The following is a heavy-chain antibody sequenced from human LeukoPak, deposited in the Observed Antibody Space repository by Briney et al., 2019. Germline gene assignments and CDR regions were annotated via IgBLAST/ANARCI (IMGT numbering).Heavy chain of an antibody. Sequence: GGSLRLSCAASGFTFSSYEMNWVRQAPGKGLEWVSYISSSGSTIYYADSVKGRFTISRDNAKNSLYLQMNSLRAEDTAVYYCAKGGSSGYSVYYYMDVWGKGTTVTISS. CDR3: AKGGSSGYSVYYYMDV. CDR2: ISSSGSTI. D-gene: IGHD3-22*01. CDR1: GFTFSSYE. V-gene: IGHV3-48*03. J-gene: IGHJ6*03.